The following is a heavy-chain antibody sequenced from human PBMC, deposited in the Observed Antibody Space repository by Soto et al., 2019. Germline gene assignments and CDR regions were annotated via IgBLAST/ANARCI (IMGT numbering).Heavy chain of an antibody. D-gene: IGHD2-15*01. Sequence: GSLRLSCAASGFTFSSYAMSWVRQAPGKGLEWVSAISGSGDKTYYADSVKGRFTISRDNSKSTLFLQMNSLGAEDTAVYYCAKYPVPVVVVTYGMDVWGQGTTVTVSS. J-gene: IGHJ6*02. CDR3: AKYPVPVVVVTYGMDV. CDR2: ISGSGDKT. V-gene: IGHV3-23*01. CDR1: GFTFSSYA.